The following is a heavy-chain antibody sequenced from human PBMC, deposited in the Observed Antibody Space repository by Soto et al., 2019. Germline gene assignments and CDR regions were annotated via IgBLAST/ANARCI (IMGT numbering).Heavy chain of an antibody. D-gene: IGHD2-2*01. J-gene: IGHJ6*02. CDR2: IYYSGST. V-gene: IGHV4-61*01. CDR3: ARETKGYCSSTSCYLGGPVYYYGMDV. Sequence: PSETLSLTCTVSGGSVSSGSYYWSWIRQPPGKGLEWIGYIYYSGSTNYNPSLKSRVTISVDTSKNQFSLKLSSVTAADTAVYYCARETKGYCSSTSCYLGGPVYYYGMDVWGQGTTVTVSS. CDR1: GGSVSSGSYY.